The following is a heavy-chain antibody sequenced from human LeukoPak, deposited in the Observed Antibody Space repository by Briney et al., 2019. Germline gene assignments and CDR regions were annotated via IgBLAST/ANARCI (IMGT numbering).Heavy chain of an antibody. J-gene: IGHJ6*02. V-gene: IGHV4-34*01. CDR3: ATIRDYYYYGMDV. CDR1: GGSFSGYY. Sequence: SETLSLTCAVYGGSFSGYYWSWIRQPPGKGLEWIGYIYHSGSTYYNPSLKSRVTISVDRSKNQFSLKLSSVTAADTAVYYCATIRDYYYYGMDVWGQGTTVTVSS. CDR2: IYHSGST.